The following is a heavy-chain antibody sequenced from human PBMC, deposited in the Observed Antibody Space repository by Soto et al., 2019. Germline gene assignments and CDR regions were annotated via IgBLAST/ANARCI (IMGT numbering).Heavy chain of an antibody. CDR2: MYYTGVT. J-gene: IGHJ6*02. CDR3: ARGGEPLGYYGLDV. Sequence: SETLSLTCTVSGGSINTYYWSWIRQPPGRRLEWLGYMYYTGVTNYNPSLKSRVSMSVDTSKNQFSLKLTSLTAADTAVYYCARGGEPLGYYGLDVWGQGITVTVSS. CDR1: GGSINTYY. V-gene: IGHV4-59*01. D-gene: IGHD3-10*01.